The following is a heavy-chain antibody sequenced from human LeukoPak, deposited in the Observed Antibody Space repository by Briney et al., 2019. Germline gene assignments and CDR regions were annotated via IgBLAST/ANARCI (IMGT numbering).Heavy chain of an antibody. D-gene: IGHD3-22*01. CDR1: GFTFSSYA. Sequence: GRSLRLSCAASGFTFSSYAMHWVRQAPGKGLEWVAVISYDGSNKYYADSVKGRFTISRDNSKNTLYLQMNSLRAEDTAVYYCARDHPYYYDSSGYSGYGMDVWGQGTTVTVSS. V-gene: IGHV3-30-3*01. J-gene: IGHJ6*02. CDR2: ISYDGSNK. CDR3: ARDHPYYYDSSGYSGYGMDV.